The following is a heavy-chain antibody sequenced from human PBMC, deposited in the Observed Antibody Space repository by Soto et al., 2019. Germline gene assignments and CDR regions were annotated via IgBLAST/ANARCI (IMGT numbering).Heavy chain of an antibody. CDR2: MYKTGET. D-gene: IGHD3-10*01. V-gene: IGHV4-61*01. J-gene: IGHJ6*02. CDR1: GGSVSTGMKY. CDR3: MKAHESGDFLGMSV. Sequence: SETLSLTCTVSGGSVSTGMKYWGWVRQPPGKALEFIGYMYKTGETLLNSSLKSRVTLSMETSKNQFSLTLSSVTAADTAVYFCMKAHESGDFLGMSVWGPGTTVTSP.